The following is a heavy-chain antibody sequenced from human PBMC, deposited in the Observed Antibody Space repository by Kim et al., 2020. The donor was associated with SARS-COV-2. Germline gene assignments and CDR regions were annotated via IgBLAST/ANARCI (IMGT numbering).Heavy chain of an antibody. V-gene: IGHV3-9*01. J-gene: IGHJ6*02. Sequence: GGSLRLSCAASGFTFGDYAMHWVRQAPGKGLEWVSGISWNSGSIGYADSVKGRFTISRDNAKNSLYLQMNSLRAEDTALYYCAKDMEYGSGSKYYYCMDVWGQGTTVTVSS. CDR1: GFTFGDYA. D-gene: IGHD3-10*01. CDR2: ISWNSGSI. CDR3: AKDMEYGSGSKYYYCMDV.